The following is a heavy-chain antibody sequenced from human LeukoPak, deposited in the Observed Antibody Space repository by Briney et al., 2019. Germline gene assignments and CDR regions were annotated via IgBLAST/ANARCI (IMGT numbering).Heavy chain of an antibody. CDR2: IYYSVST. V-gene: IGHV4-39*01. CDR3: ARHVGYYDSSGYSSFDY. CDR1: GGSISSSSYY. Sequence: SETLSLTCTVSGGSISSSSYYWGWIRQPPGKGLEWIGSIYYSVSTSYHPSLKSRVTISVDTSKNQFSLKMSSVTAADTAVYYCARHVGYYDSSGYSSFDYWGQGTLVTVSS. J-gene: IGHJ4*02. D-gene: IGHD3-22*01.